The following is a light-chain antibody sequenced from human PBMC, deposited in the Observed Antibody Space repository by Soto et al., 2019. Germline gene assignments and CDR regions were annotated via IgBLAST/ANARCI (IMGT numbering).Light chain of an antibody. CDR1: QSVSNSY. V-gene: IGKV3-20*01. J-gene: IGKJ4*01. CDR3: QQYGDSLLT. CDR2: HAS. Sequence: ENVLTQSPGTLSLSPGERATLSCRASQSVSNSYLAWYQQKPGQTPRLLIYHASNRATAVPDRFSGSGSGTDFTLTISRLEPEDFAVYYCQQYGDSLLTFGGGTKVEIK.